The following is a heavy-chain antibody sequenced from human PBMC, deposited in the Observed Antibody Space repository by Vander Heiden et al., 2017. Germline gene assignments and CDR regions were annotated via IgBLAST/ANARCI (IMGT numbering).Heavy chain of an antibody. D-gene: IGHD3-22*01. CDR3: ARGPWYYYESSGYLDY. J-gene: IGHJ4*02. CDR2: ISYDGTDK. CDR1: RFTFSSYA. V-gene: IGHV3-30*01. Sequence: QVQLVESAGGVVQPGRSLRLSCAASRFTFSSYAVHWVRRNTGRGLEWVAVISYDGTDKYDADSVKGRFTSSRDNPKNTLYLQMDSLRAEDTAVYYCARGPWYYYESSGYLDYWGQGTLVTVSS.